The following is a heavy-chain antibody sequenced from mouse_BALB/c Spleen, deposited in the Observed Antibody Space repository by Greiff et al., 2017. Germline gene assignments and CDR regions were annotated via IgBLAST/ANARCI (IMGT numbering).Heavy chain of an antibody. CDR2: ISSGGSYT. J-gene: IGHJ4*01. Sequence: EVKVVESGGGLVKPGGSLKLSCAASGFTFSSYTMSWVRQTPEKRLEWVATISSGGSYTYYPDSVKGRFTISRDNAKNTLYLQMSSLKSEDTAMYYCTRAYLGYAMDYWGQGTSVTVSS. CDR1: GFTFSSYT. V-gene: IGHV5-6-4*01. D-gene: IGHD2-10*01. CDR3: TRAYLGYAMDY.